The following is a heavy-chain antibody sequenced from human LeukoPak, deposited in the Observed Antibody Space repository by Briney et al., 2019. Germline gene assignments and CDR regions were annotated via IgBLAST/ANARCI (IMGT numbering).Heavy chain of an antibody. CDR3: TRESGSYHGNDY. V-gene: IGHV1-2*06. J-gene: IGHJ4*02. Sequence: ASVKVSCKASGYTFTGYYMHWVRQAPGQGLEWMGRINPNNGATNYAQKLQGRVTITGDTSISTAYMELSSLRSDDTAVYCCTRESGSYHGNDYWGQGTLVTVSS. D-gene: IGHD1-26*01. CDR1: GYTFTGYY. CDR2: INPNNGAT.